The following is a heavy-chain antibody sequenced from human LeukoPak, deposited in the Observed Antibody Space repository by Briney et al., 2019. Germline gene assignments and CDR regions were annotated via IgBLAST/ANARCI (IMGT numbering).Heavy chain of an antibody. CDR3: TRLIGYCSSTSCYRGNDY. Sequence: GGSLKLSCAASGFTFSGSAMHWVRQASGKGLEWVGRIRSKANSYAAAYAASVKGRFTISRDDSKNTAYLQMNSLKTEDTAVYYCTRLIGYCSSTSCYRGNDYWGQGTLVTVSS. V-gene: IGHV3-73*01. D-gene: IGHD2-2*02. CDR2: IRSKANSYAA. CDR1: GFTFSGSA. J-gene: IGHJ4*02.